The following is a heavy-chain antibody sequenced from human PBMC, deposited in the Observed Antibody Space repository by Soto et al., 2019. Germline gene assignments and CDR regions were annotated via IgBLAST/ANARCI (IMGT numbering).Heavy chain of an antibody. CDR1: GFTFSSYV. V-gene: IGHV3-23*01. Sequence: PGGSLRLSCAASGFTFSSYVMTWVRQAPGKGLEWVSSISAGGGSTYYADSVKGRFTISRDSSKSTVYLEMSSLRAEDTAVYYCAREMRVAYWGQGTLVTVSS. CDR3: AREMRVAY. J-gene: IGHJ4*02. CDR2: ISAGGGST.